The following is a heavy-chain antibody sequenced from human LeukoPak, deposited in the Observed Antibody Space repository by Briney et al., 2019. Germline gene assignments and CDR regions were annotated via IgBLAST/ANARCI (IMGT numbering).Heavy chain of an antibody. J-gene: IGHJ4*02. D-gene: IGHD2-15*01. Sequence: GGSLRLSCAASGFTFSSYWLHWVRQTLGQGLVWVSRINSDGSSTRYADSVKGRFTISRDNATNTLDLQMSSLRAEDTAVYSCARVDCSGGSCYFDYWSQGTLVTVSS. CDR1: GFTFSSYW. V-gene: IGHV3-74*01. CDR2: INSDGSST. CDR3: ARVDCSGGSCYFDY.